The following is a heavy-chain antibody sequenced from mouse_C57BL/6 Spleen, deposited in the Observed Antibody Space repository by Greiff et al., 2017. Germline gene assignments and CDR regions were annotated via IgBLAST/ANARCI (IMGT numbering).Heavy chain of an antibody. CDR2: IYPGSGNT. V-gene: IGHV1-66*01. J-gene: IGHJ4*01. D-gene: IGHD1-1*01. CDR3: ARRGYYGAMDY. Sequence: QVQLKESGPELVKPGASVKISCKASGYSFTSYYIHWVKQRPGQGLEWIGWIYPGSGNTKYNEKFKGKATLTADTSSSTAYMQLSSLTSEDSAVYYCARRGYYGAMDYWGQGTSVTVSS. CDR1: GYSFTSYY.